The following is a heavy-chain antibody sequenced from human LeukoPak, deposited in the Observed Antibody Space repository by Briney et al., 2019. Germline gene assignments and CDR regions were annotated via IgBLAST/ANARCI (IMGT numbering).Heavy chain of an antibody. Sequence: GRSLRLSCAASGFTFSSYGMHWVRQAPGKGLEAVAVIWYDGSNKYYADSVKGRFTISRDNSKNTLYLQMNSLRAEDTAVYYCARDDYYYGMDVWGQGTTVTVSS. V-gene: IGHV3-33*01. J-gene: IGHJ6*02. CDR2: IWYDGSNK. CDR1: GFTFSSYG. CDR3: ARDDYYYGMDV.